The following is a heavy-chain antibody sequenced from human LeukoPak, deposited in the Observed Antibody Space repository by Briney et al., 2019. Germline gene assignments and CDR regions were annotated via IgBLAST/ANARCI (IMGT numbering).Heavy chain of an antibody. J-gene: IGHJ4*02. Sequence: RGESLQISCKDSGYRFTNYWIGWVRQMPGKGLEWMGIIHSADSNTKYSPSFQGQVTISADKSISTAYLQWSGLKASDTAMYYCAGARHGDYRWDYWGQGTLVTVSS. D-gene: IGHD4-17*01. CDR1: GYRFTNYW. CDR3: AGARHGDYRWDY. CDR2: IHSADSNT. V-gene: IGHV5-51*01.